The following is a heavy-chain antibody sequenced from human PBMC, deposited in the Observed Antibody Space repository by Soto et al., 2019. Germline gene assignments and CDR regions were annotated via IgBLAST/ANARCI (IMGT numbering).Heavy chain of an antibody. Sequence: GESLKISCMGSGYTFTSHWIGWVRQMPGKGLEWMGIIYPGDSDTRYSPSFQGQVTISADKSIRTAYLQWNSLKASDTAMYYCVSVGLVGTNSLPIAWFAHWRPETLVKVSS. CDR3: VSVGLVGTNSLPIAWFAH. D-gene: IGHD1-26*01. CDR1: GYTFTSHW. CDR2: IYPGDSDT. J-gene: IGHJ5*02. V-gene: IGHV5-51*01.